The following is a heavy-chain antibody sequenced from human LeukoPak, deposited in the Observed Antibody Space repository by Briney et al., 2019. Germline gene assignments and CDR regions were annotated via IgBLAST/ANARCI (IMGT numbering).Heavy chain of an antibody. D-gene: IGHD3-22*01. CDR1: GGSISSYY. V-gene: IGHV4-4*07. Sequence: SETLSLTCSVSGGSISSYYWSWIRQPAGKGLEWIGRIYTSGSTNYNPSLKSRVTMSVDTSKNQFSLRLSSVTAADTAVYYCAREYDSSGYYYPYYYYYMDVWGKGTTVTISS. CDR3: AREYDSSGYYYPYYYYYMDV. CDR2: IYTSGST. J-gene: IGHJ6*03.